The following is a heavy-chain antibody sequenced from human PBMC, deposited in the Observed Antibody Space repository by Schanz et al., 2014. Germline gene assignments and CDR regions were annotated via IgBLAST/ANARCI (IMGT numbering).Heavy chain of an antibody. J-gene: IGHJ6*03. CDR1: GFAVDNYY. CDR2: IFTDGRT. Sequence: EVQLVASGGGLVQPGGSLRLSCAASGFAVDNYYMSCVRQAPGGGLEWVSIIFTDGRTYYADSVKGRFTISGDSSKYTLYLQMNSLRADDTAVYYCAKGPYYYYYMDIWGNGTTVTVSS. V-gene: IGHV3-66*01. CDR3: AKGPYYYYYMDI.